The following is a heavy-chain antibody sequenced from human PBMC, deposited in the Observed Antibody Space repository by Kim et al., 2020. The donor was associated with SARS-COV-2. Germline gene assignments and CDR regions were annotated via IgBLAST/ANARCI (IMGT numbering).Heavy chain of an antibody. J-gene: IGHJ4*02. Sequence: SETLSLTCSVSGDSISSYYWSWTRQPPGKGLEWIGDIYSSGTTNYNPSLKSRVFISVDTSKNQFSLNLYSVTAADTAVYYCARYALAGTRHSPLDYWGQGTLVSVSS. CDR3: ARYALAGTRHSPLDY. CDR1: GDSISSYY. D-gene: IGHD6-19*01. CDR2: IYSSGTT. V-gene: IGHV4-59*01.